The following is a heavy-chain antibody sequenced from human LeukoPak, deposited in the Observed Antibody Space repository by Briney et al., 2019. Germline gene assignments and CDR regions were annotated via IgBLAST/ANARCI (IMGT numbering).Heavy chain of an antibody. V-gene: IGHV4-59*01. CDR1: GGSISRYY. CDR3: ARVEFTSVFYPFDY. Sequence: PSETLSLTCTVSGGSISRYYWSSIRQPPGKGLEWIGYIYYSGSTNYNPSLKSRVTISVDTSKKQFSLKLSSVTAADTAVYYCARVEFTSVFYPFDYGGQGTLVTVSS. J-gene: IGHJ4*02. CDR2: IYYSGST. D-gene: IGHD2-8*01.